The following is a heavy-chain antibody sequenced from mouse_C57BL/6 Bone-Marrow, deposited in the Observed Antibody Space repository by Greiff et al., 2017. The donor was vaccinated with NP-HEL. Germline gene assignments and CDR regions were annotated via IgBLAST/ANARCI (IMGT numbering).Heavy chain of an antibody. Sequence: EVQLQQSGAELVRPGASVELSCTASGFNIKDDYMHWVKQRPEQGLEWIGWIDPENGDTEYASKFQGKATITADTSSNTAYLQLSSLTSEDTAVYYCTCITTDPYWYFDVWGTGTTVTVSS. CDR1: GFNIKDDY. CDR3: TCITTDPYWYFDV. J-gene: IGHJ1*03. CDR2: IDPENGDT. V-gene: IGHV14-4*01. D-gene: IGHD1-1*01.